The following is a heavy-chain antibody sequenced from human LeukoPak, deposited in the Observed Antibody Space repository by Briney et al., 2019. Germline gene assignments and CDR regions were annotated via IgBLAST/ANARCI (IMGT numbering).Heavy chain of an antibody. Sequence: GASVNVSCTASGYTFTSYAMNWVRQAPGQGLEWMGWINTNTGNPTYAQGFTGRFVFSLDTSVSTAYLQISSLKAEDTAVYYCARDYCSGGSCYSGYWGQGTLVTVSS. CDR3: ARDYCSGGSCYSGY. D-gene: IGHD2-15*01. CDR2: INTNTGNP. CDR1: GYTFTSYA. V-gene: IGHV7-4-1*02. J-gene: IGHJ4*02.